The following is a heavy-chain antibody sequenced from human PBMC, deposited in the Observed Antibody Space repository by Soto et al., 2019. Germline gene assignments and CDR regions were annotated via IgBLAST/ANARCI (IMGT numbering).Heavy chain of an antibody. V-gene: IGHV1-18*04. CDR1: GYTFTDHY. D-gene: IGHD2-2*01. CDR2: ISAYNGNI. Sequence: WASVKVSCKASGYTFTDHYLLWVRQAPGQGLEWMGWISAYNGNINYAQKLQGRVTMTTDTSTSTAYMELRSLRSDDTAVYYCARFLDCSSTSCYYRYWFDPWGQGTLVTVSS. CDR3: ARFLDCSSTSCYYRYWFDP. J-gene: IGHJ5*02.